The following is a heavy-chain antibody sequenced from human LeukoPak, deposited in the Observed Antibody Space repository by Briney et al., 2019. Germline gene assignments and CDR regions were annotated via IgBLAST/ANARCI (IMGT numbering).Heavy chain of an antibody. J-gene: IGHJ4*02. D-gene: IGHD6-19*01. CDR3: ARDRGSGGGFDY. CDR2: IHYTGNT. V-gene: IGHV4-59*13. CDR1: GGPNSVDY. Sequence: SETLSLTCTVSGGPNSVDYWSWLRQPPGKGREWIAYIHYTGNTNYNPSLKSRVTISVDTSKNQFSLRLTSVIAADTAVYYCARDRGSGGGFDYWGQGTLVTVSS.